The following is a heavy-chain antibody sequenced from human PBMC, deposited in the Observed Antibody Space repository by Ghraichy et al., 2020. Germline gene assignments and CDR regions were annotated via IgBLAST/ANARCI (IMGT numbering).Heavy chain of an antibody. CDR1: GGSISSNY. Sequence: ESLNISCTVSGGSISSNYWGWIRQAPGKDLQWIGNIYYSGSTNYNPSLKSRVTMSVDRSKNQFSLKLSSVTAADTAVYYCARRLGGSSEIDYWGQGTLVTVSS. J-gene: IGHJ4*02. D-gene: IGHD6-6*01. V-gene: IGHV4-39*01. CDR3: ARRLGGSSEIDY. CDR2: IYYSGST.